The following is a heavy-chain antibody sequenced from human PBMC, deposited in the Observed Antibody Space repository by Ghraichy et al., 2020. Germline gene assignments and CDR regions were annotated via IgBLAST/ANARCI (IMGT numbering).Heavy chain of an antibody. J-gene: IGHJ6*02. Sequence: ASVKVSCKVSGYTLTELSMHWVRQAPGKGLEWMGGFDPEDGETIYAQKFQGRVTMTEDTSTDTAYMELSSLRSEDTAVYYCATVVPAAYYYYYGMDVWGQGTTVTVSS. CDR3: ATVVPAAYYYYYGMDV. CDR2: FDPEDGET. D-gene: IGHD2-2*01. CDR1: GYTLTELS. V-gene: IGHV1-24*01.